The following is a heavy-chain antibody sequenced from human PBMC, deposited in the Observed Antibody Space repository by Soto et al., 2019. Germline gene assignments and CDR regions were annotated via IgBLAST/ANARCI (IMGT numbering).Heavy chain of an antibody. D-gene: IGHD1-26*01. Sequence: SETLSLTCTVSGGSISSGDYYWSWIRQPPGKGLEWIGYIYYSGSTYYNPSLKSRVTISVDTSKNQFSLKLSSVTAADTAVYYCVLFVGFSGSYYAFRFLGYFDYWGQGTLVTVSS. J-gene: IGHJ4*02. CDR3: VLFVGFSGSYYAFRFLGYFDY. CDR1: GGSISSGDYY. V-gene: IGHV4-30-4*01. CDR2: IYYSGST.